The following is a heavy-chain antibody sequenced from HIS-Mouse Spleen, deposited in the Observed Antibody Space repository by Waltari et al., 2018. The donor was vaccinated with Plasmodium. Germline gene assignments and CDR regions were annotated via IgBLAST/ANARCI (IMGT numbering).Heavy chain of an antibody. J-gene: IGHJ4*02. CDR2: INPNRGGT. CDR1: GYTFTGYY. CDR3: ARVVVVGGVFDY. V-gene: IGHV1-2*02. D-gene: IGHD2-21*01. Sequence: QVQLVQSGAEVKKPGASVKVSCKASGYTFTGYYMHWVRQAPGQGLEWMGWINPNRGGTNYAQKFQGRVTMTRETSISTAYMELSRLRSDDTAVYYCARVVVVGGVFDYWGQGTLVTVSS.